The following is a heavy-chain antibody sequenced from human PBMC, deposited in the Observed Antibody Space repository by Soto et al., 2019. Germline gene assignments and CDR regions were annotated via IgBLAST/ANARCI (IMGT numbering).Heavy chain of an antibody. Sequence: SETLSLTCTVSGGSISSSSYYWGWIRQPPGKGLEWIGSIYYSGSTYYNPSLKSRVTISVDTSKNQFSLELSSVTAADTAVYYCARERFGELLPFDYWGQGTLVTVSS. CDR3: ARERFGELLPFDY. D-gene: IGHD3-10*01. J-gene: IGHJ4*02. CDR1: GGSISSSSYY. CDR2: IYYSGST. V-gene: IGHV4-39*02.